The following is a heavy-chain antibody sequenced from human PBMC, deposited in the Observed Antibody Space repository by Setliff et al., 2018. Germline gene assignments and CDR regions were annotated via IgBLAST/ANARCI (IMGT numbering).Heavy chain of an antibody. CDR3: TRGKMDVVAAAGKYCAMDV. J-gene: IGHJ6*02. CDR2: TFPMFDRP. Sequence: GASVKVSCKASGGTFRSDGFNWVRQAPGQGLEWMGRTFPMFDRPKYEQKFQDRVKITADESTNTVYIEFFSLRSEDSAVYYCTRGKMDVVAAAGKYCAMDVWGQGTTVTVSS. CDR1: GGTFRSDG. V-gene: IGHV1-69*13. D-gene: IGHD6-13*01.